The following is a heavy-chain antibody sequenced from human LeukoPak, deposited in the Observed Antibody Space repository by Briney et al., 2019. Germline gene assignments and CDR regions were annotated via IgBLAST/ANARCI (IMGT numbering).Heavy chain of an antibody. CDR1: GFTFSSYA. CDR3: ARGPPYYMIVVVPTIDI. J-gene: IGHJ3*02. Sequence: PGRSLRLSCAASGFTFSSYAMHWVRQAPGKGLEWVAVISYDGSNKYYADSVKGQFTISRDNSKNTLYLQMNSLRAEDTAVYYCARGPPYYMIVVVPTIDIWGQGTMVTVSS. V-gene: IGHV3-30-3*01. D-gene: IGHD3-22*01. CDR2: ISYDGSNK.